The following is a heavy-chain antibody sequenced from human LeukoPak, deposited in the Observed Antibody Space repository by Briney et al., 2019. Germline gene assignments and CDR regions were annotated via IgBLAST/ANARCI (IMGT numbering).Heavy chain of an antibody. V-gene: IGHV3-20*04. J-gene: IGHJ4*02. CDR3: AKGDGSGSYILGHPAAGGVDY. D-gene: IGHD3-10*01. Sequence: PGGSLRLSCAASGFTFDDYGMSWVRQAPGKGLEWVSGINWNGGSTGYADSVKGRFTISRDNAKNSLYLQMNSLRAEDTALYYCAKGDGSGSYILGHPAAGGVDYWGQGTLVTVSS. CDR2: INWNGGST. CDR1: GFTFDDYG.